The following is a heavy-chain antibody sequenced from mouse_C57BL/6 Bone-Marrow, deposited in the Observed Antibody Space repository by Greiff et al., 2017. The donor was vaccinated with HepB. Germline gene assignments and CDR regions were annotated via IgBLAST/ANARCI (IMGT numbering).Heavy chain of an antibody. CDR3: AREDLYYYGRDYAMDY. CDR1: GYTFTDYN. J-gene: IGHJ4*01. CDR2: INPNNGGT. Sequence: EVQLQQSGPELVKPGASVKMSCKASGYTFTDYNMHWVKQSHGKSLEWIGYINPNNGGTSYNQKFKGKATLTVNKSSSTAYMELRSLTSEDSAVYYCAREDLYYYGRDYAMDYWGQGTSVTVSS. V-gene: IGHV1-22*01. D-gene: IGHD1-1*01.